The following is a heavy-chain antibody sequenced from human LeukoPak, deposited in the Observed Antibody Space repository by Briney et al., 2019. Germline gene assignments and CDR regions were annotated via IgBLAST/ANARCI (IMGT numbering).Heavy chain of an antibody. J-gene: IGHJ4*02. Sequence: GGSLRLFCAASGFTLSSYGMHWVRQAPGKGREWVAVICYDGSNKYYADSVKGRYTISRDISKNTLYLQMNSLRAEDTAVYYCAREVRDDYGDYYFDFWGQGTLVTVSS. CDR3: AREVRDDYGDYYFDF. CDR1: GFTLSSYG. V-gene: IGHV3-33*01. CDR2: ICYDGSNK. D-gene: IGHD4-17*01.